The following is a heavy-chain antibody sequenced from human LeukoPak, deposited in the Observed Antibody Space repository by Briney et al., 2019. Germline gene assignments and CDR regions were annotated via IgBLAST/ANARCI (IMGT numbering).Heavy chain of an antibody. CDR3: ARNTRTSFDI. Sequence: GGSLRLSCAASGFTFSSSWMHWVRQALGKGLVWVSRINPDESTTTYADSVKGRFTISRDNAKNTLYLQMNSLRAEDTAVYYCARNTRTSFDIWGQGTLVTVSS. V-gene: IGHV3-74*01. CDR1: GFTFSSSW. CDR2: INPDESTT. D-gene: IGHD2-2*01. J-gene: IGHJ4*02.